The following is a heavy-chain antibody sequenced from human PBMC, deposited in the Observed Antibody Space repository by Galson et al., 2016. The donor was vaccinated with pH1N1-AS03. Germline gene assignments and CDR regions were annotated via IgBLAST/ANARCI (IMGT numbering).Heavy chain of an antibody. V-gene: IGHV1-69*13. Sequence: SVKASCKASGGVFNTYAINWVRQAPGEGLEWMGGTTPLTGTPNYAQKFQGRVTINVDSMEISGLTYEDTAVYYCARKMGGGSALDAWGQGTSVTVSS. D-gene: IGHD4-23*01. CDR1: GGVFNTYA. CDR2: TTPLTGTP. J-gene: IGHJ6*02. CDR3: ARKMGGGSALDA.